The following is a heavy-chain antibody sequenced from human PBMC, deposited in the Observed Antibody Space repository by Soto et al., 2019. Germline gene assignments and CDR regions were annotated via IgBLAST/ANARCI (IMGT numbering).Heavy chain of an antibody. CDR2: INHSGST. CDR1: GGSFSGYY. D-gene: IGHD4-4*01. J-gene: IGHJ2*01. V-gene: IGHV4-34*01. Sequence: SETLSLTCAVYGGSFSGYYLSWIRQPPGKGLEWIGEINHSGSTNYNPSLKSRVTISVDTSKNQFSLKLSSVTAADTAVYYCARTYSVLWYFDLWGRGTLVTVYS. CDR3: ARTYSVLWYFDL.